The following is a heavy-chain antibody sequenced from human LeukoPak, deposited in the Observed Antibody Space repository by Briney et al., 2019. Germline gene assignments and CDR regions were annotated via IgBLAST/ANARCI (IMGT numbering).Heavy chain of an antibody. CDR1: GGSFSGYY. J-gene: IGHJ6*03. D-gene: IGHD3-22*01. Sequence: ASETLSLTCAVYGGSFSGYYWSWIRRPPGKGLEWIGEINHSGSTNYNPSLKSRVTISVDTSKNQFSLKLSSVTAADTAVYYCARAPSDSSGYSSYYYYMDVWGKGTTVTVSS. CDR3: ARAPSDSSGYSSYYYYMDV. V-gene: IGHV4-34*01. CDR2: INHSGST.